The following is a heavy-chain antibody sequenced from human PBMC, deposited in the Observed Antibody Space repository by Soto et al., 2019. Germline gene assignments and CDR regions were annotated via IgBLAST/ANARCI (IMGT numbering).Heavy chain of an antibody. J-gene: IGHJ4*02. V-gene: IGHV1-46*01. CDR3: AREGYDSSGYYYFDY. CDR2: INPSGGST. D-gene: IGHD3-22*01. CDR1: GYTFTSYY. Sequence: GASVKVSCKASGYTFTSYYMHWVRQAPGQGLEWMGIINPSGGSTSYAQKFQGRVTMTRDTSTSTVYMELSSLRSEDTAEYYCAREGYDSSGYYYFDYWGQGTLVTVSS.